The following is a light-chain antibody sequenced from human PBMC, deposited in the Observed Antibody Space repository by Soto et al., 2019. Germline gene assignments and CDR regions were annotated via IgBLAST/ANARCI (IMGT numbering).Light chain of an antibody. Sequence: DIQMTQSPSTLSASVGDTVTINCRASQSIRSWLAWYQQQPGKAPKLLIFDASSLENGVPARFSGSRSGPEFSLTISSLQPDDFATYYCQQYYSYWTFGQGTKVDIK. CDR1: QSIRSW. J-gene: IGKJ1*01. CDR2: DAS. CDR3: QQYYSYWT. V-gene: IGKV1-5*01.